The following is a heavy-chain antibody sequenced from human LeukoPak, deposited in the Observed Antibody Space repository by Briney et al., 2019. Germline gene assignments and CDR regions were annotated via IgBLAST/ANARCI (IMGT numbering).Heavy chain of an antibody. CDR3: AREEANHYDFWSGYYDY. V-gene: IGHV1-69*04. D-gene: IGHD3-3*01. CDR1: GGTFSSYT. Sequence: ASVKVSCKASGGTFSSYTISWVRQAPGQGLEWMGRIIPILGIANYAQKFQGRVTITADKSTSTAYMELGSLRSEDTAVYYCAREEANHYDFWSGYYDYWGQGTLVTVSS. J-gene: IGHJ4*02. CDR2: IIPILGIA.